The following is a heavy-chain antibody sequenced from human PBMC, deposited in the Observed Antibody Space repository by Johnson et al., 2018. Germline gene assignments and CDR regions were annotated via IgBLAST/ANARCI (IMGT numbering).Heavy chain of an antibody. V-gene: IGHV3-33*01. CDR1: GFSFSSYG. CDR2: IWYDGSNQ. D-gene: IGHD3-22*01. CDR3: ARPPGDYYDGSGYGADAFDI. Sequence: QVQLVQSGGGVVQPGTSLRVSCAASGFSFSSYGIHWVRQAPGKGLERVAAIWYDGSNQYYADSVKGRFTISRDDSKNTVYLQMNSLAAEDTAVYYGARPPGDYYDGSGYGADAFDIWGQGTRVTVSS. J-gene: IGHJ3*02.